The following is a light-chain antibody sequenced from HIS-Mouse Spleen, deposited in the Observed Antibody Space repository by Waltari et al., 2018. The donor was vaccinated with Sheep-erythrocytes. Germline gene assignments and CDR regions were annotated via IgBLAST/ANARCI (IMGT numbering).Light chain of an antibody. J-gene: IGLJ2*01. CDR2: DDS. Sequence: SYVLTQPPSVSVAPGKPARITCGGNNLGSKSVHWYQQKPGQAPVLVVYDDSDRPPEIPERFSGSNSGNTATLTISRVEAGDEADYYCQVWDSSSDHVVFGGGTKLTVL. CDR1: NLGSKS. CDR3: QVWDSSSDHVV. V-gene: IGLV3-21*03.